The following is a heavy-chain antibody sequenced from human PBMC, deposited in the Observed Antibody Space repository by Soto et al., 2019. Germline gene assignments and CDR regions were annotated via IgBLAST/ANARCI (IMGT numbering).Heavy chain of an antibody. CDR1: GFTVSSDY. Sequence: EVQLVESGGGLIQPGGSLRLSCAASGFTVSSDYMSWVRQAPGKGLEWVSVIYSGGSTYYADSVKGRFTISRDNSKNTVYLQMSSLRAEDTAVYYCARMAYSSSSDYWGQGTLVTVSS. J-gene: IGHJ4*02. CDR3: ARMAYSSSSDY. D-gene: IGHD6-6*01. V-gene: IGHV3-53*01. CDR2: IYSGGST.